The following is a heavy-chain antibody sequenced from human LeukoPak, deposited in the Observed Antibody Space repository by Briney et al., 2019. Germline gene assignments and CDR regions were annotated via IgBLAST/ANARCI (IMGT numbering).Heavy chain of an antibody. J-gene: IGHJ4*02. CDR3: ARGRESSTDFDY. D-gene: IGHD6-13*01. V-gene: IGHV4-30-2*01. CDR2: IYHSGST. Sequence: PSQTLSLTCAVSGGSISSGGYSWSWIRQPPGKGLEWIGYIYHSGSTYYNPSLKSRVTISVDRSKNQFSLKLSSVTAADTAVYYCARGRESSTDFDYWGQGTLVTVSS. CDR1: GGSISSGGYS.